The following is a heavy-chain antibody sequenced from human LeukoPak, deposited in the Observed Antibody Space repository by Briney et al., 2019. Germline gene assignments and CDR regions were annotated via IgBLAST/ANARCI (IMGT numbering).Heavy chain of an antibody. V-gene: IGHV4-30-2*01. CDR3: ARFPNYYYGSGSPYAFDI. CDR2: IYHSGGT. Sequence: KTSETLSLTCSVSGGPFSSDGYYWSWIRQPPGKGLEWIGFIYHSGGTYYNPSLKSRVTILVHRPNNQFSLKLSSVTAADTAVYYCARFPNYYYGSGSPYAFDIWGQGTMVTVSS. D-gene: IGHD3-10*01. J-gene: IGHJ3*02. CDR1: GGPFSSDGYY.